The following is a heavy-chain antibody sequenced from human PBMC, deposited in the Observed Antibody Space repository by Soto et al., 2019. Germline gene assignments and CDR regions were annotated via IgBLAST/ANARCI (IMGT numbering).Heavy chain of an antibody. D-gene: IGHD2-2*01. J-gene: IGHJ5*02. CDR2: IYPGDSDT. V-gene: IGHV5-51*01. CDR1: GYSFTSYW. CDR3: ARKRSIVVVPAATAPCNWFDP. Sequence: GESLKISCKGSGYSFTSYWIGWVRQMPGKGLEWMGIIYPGDSDTRYSPSFQGQVTISADKSISTAYLQWSSLKASGTAMYYCARKRSIVVVPAATAPCNWFDPWGQGTLVTVSS.